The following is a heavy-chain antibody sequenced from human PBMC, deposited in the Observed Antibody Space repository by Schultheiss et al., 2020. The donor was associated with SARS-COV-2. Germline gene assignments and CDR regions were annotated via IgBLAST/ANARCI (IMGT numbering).Heavy chain of an antibody. CDR3: ARDSSIATIYGMDV. CDR1: GFTFSSYA. J-gene: IGHJ6*02. CDR2: ISGSGGST. V-gene: IGHV3-23*01. Sequence: GESLKISCAASGFTFSSYAMHWVRQAPGKGLEWVSAISGSGGSTYYADSVKDRFTISRDNSKNTLYLQMNSLRAEDTAVYYCARDSSIATIYGMDVWGQGTTVTVSS. D-gene: IGHD6-6*01.